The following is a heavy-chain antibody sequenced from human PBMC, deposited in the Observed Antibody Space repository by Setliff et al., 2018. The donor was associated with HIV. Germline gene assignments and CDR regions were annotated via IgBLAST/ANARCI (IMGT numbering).Heavy chain of an antibody. CDR1: GGSVNSSTYY. CDR2: IYYSGAT. V-gene: IGHV4-39*01. J-gene: IGHJ6*03. D-gene: IGHD6-13*01. CDR3: ARHRDPPGSRWIYYYYYMDL. Sequence: PSETLSLTCSVSGGSVNSSTYYWGWIRQPPGKGLEWIGSIYYSGATYYNPSLKSRVTISVDTSKNQVSLRLRSVTAADTGVYYCARHRDPPGSRWIYYYYYMDLWGEGTTVTVSS.